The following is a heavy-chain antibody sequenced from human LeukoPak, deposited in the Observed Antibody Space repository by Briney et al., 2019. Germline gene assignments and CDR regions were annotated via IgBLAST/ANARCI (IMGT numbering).Heavy chain of an antibody. Sequence: PSETLSLTCTVSGYSISSGYYWGWIRQPPGKGLEWIGSIYYSGSTYYNPSLKSRVTISVDTSKNQFSLKLSSVTAADTAVYYCARESGESFSRDYWGQGTLVTVSS. CDR2: IYYSGST. CDR1: GYSISSGYY. CDR3: ARESGESFSRDY. V-gene: IGHV4-38-2*02. J-gene: IGHJ4*02. D-gene: IGHD3-10*01.